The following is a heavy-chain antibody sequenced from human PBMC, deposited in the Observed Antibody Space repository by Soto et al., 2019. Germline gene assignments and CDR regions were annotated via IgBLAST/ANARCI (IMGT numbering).Heavy chain of an antibody. CDR2: IYYSGST. V-gene: IGHV4-59*01. J-gene: IGHJ6*02. Sequence: SETLSLTCTVSGGSISSYYCSWIRQPPGKGLEWIGYIYYSGSTNYNPSLKSRVTISVDTSKNQFSLKLSSVTAADTAVYYCARSPILRFLEWLPYYYYGMDVWGQGTTVTVSS. CDR3: ARSPILRFLEWLPYYYYGMDV. D-gene: IGHD3-3*01. CDR1: GGSISSYY.